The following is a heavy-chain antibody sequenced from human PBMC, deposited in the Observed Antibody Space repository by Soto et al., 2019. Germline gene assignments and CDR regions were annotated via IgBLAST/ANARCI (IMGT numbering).Heavy chain of an antibody. Sequence: EVQLLESGGGLVQPGVSLRLSCAASGFAFSSYAMSWVRQSSGKGLEWVAAIGGDGASTYYADSVRGRFIISRDHSKISLPPHKTSLRAEDTAVYYCTKDQDVEWWVSQGWFGPRGQGSLVTVSS. CDR3: TKDQDVEWWVSQGWFGP. CDR2: IGGDGAST. J-gene: IGHJ5*02. CDR1: GFAFSSYA. D-gene: IGHD2-15*01. V-gene: IGHV3-23*01.